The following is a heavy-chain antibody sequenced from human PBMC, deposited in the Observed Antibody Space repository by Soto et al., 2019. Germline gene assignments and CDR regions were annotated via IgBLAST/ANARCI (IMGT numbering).Heavy chain of an antibody. J-gene: IGHJ6*02. Sequence: ASETLSLTCAVYGGSFSCYYWSWIRQPPGKGLEWIGEINHSGSTNYNPSLKSRVTISVDTSKNQFSLKLSSVTAADTAVYYCARGLGAENTFYYYYGMDVWGQGTTVTVSS. D-gene: IGHD3-16*01. CDR1: GGSFSCYY. V-gene: IGHV4-34*01. CDR3: ARGLGAENTFYYYYGMDV. CDR2: INHSGST.